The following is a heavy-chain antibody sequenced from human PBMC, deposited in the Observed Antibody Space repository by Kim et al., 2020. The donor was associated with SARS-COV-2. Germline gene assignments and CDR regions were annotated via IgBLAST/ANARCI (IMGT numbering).Heavy chain of an antibody. J-gene: IGHJ4*02. Sequence: GGSLRLSCAASGFTFSNAWMSWVRQAPGKGLEWVGRIKSKTDGGTTDYAAPVKGRFTISRDDSKNTLYLQMNSLKTEDTAVYYCTTDLESNYDILTGPGGYWGQGTLVTVSS. CDR3: TTDLESNYDILTGPGGY. D-gene: IGHD3-9*01. CDR2: IKSKTDGGTT. V-gene: IGHV3-15*01. CDR1: GFTFSNAW.